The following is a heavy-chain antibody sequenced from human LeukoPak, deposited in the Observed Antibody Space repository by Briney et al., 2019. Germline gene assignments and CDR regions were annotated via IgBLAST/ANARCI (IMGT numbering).Heavy chain of an antibody. V-gene: IGHV3-9*03. D-gene: IGHD1-14*01. CDR3: AKEATTAGGAFDI. CDR2: ISWNSGSI. J-gene: IGHJ3*02. Sequence: PGGSLRLSCAASGFTFSSYWMSWVRQAPGKGLEWVSGISWNSGSIGYADSVKGRFTISRDNAKNSLYLQMNSLRAEDMALYYCAKEATTAGGAFDIWGQGTMVTVSS. CDR1: GFTFSSYW.